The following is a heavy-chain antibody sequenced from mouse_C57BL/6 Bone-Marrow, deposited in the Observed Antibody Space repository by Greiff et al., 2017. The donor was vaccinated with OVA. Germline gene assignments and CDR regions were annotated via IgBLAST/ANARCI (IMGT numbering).Heavy chain of an antibody. V-gene: IGHV5-17*01. J-gene: IGHJ3*01. CDR3: ASPHYYGSSQGLAY. CDR2: ISSGSSTI. Sequence: EVKLMESGGGLVKPGGSLKLSCAASGFTFSDYGMHWVRQAPEKGLEWVAYISSGSSTIYYADTVKGRFTISRDNAKNTLFLQMTSLRSEDTAMYYCASPHYYGSSQGLAYWGQGTLVTVSA. CDR1: GFTFSDYG. D-gene: IGHD1-1*01.